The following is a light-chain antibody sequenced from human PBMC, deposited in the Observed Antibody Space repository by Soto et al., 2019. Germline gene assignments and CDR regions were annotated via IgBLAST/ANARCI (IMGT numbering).Light chain of an antibody. CDR3: GAWHASLSGLV. Sequence: QSVLTQPPSVSGTPGQWVTMSCSGSTSNVGSTSVYWFQQFPGTAPRVLIYRNNQRPSGVPDRFSGSKSGTSASLAISGLRSEDDCDYYCGAWHASLSGLVFGGGPELTLL. J-gene: IGLJ3*02. CDR1: TSNVGSTS. V-gene: IGLV1-47*01. CDR2: RNN.